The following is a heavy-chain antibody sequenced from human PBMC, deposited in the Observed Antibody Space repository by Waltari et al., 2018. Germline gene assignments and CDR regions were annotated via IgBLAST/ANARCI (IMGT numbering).Heavy chain of an antibody. V-gene: IGHV3-30-3*01. CDR1: GFTFSSYA. J-gene: IGHJ4*02. D-gene: IGHD2-15*01. CDR2: ISYDGSNK. Sequence: QVQLVESGGGVVQPGRSLRLSCAASGFTFSSYAMHWVRQAHGKGLEWVAVISYDGSNKYYADSVKGRFTISRDNSENTLYLQMNSLRAEDTAAYYCARDPASLAASPYYFDYWGQGTLVTVSS. CDR3: ARDPASLAASPYYFDY.